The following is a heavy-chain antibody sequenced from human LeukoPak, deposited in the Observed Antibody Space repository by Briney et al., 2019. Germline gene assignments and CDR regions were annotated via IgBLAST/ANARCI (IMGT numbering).Heavy chain of an antibody. Sequence: GGSLRLSCAASGFTFSSYGMHWVRQAPGKGLEWVAVIWYDGSNKYYADSVKGRFTISRDNSKNTLYLQMNSLRAEDTAVYYCAKDPGSATLNYWGQGTLLTVSS. CDR2: IWYDGSNK. J-gene: IGHJ4*02. CDR1: GFTFSSYG. CDR3: AKDPGSATLNY. V-gene: IGHV3-33*06. D-gene: IGHD6-25*01.